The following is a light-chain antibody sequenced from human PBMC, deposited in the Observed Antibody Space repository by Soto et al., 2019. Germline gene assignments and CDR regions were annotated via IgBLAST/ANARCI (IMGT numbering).Light chain of an antibody. V-gene: IGKV3-11*01. CDR1: QSVSSY. CDR3: QQRSNWPPIT. J-gene: IGKJ5*01. CDR2: DAS. Sequence: EIVLTQSPATLSLSPGGRATLSCRASQSVSSYLAWYQQKPGQAPRLLIYDASNRATGIPARFSGSGSGTDFTLTISSLKPEDFAVYYCQQRSNWPPITFGQGTRLEI.